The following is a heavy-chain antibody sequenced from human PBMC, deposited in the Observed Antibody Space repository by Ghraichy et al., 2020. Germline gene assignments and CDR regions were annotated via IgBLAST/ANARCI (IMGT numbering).Heavy chain of an antibody. CDR1: GFTFSRYW. Sequence: GESQNISCAASGFTFSRYWMCWVRQAPGKGLEWVANIKVDGGEKYYVDSVEGRFTISRDNAKNSLYLQMNSLRGEDTALYYCARETSHGDGSPDYWGQGTLVTVSS. CDR2: IKVDGGEK. J-gene: IGHJ4*02. V-gene: IGHV3-7*01. D-gene: IGHD1-26*01. CDR3: ARETSHGDGSPDY.